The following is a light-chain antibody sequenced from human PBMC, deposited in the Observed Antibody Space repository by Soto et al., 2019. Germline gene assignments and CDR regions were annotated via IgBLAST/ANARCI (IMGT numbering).Light chain of an antibody. CDR2: EVS. CDR1: SSDIGSNNY. CDR3: SSCTTTTRL. Sequence: QSALTQPASVSGSPGQSITISCTGTSSDIGSNNYVSWFQQRPGKAPTLIIYEVSNRPSGVSTHFSGSKSGNTASLTISGLLPEDEAEYYCSSCTTTTRLFGGGTKLTVL. J-gene: IGLJ3*02. V-gene: IGLV2-14*01.